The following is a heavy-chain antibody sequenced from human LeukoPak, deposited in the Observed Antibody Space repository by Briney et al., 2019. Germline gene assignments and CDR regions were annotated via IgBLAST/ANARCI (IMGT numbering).Heavy chain of an antibody. D-gene: IGHD3-22*01. CDR1: GGTFSSYA. CDR3: ARAPPTDSNYYDSSGYNNWFDP. CDR2: IIPILGIA. J-gene: IGHJ5*02. V-gene: IGHV1-69*04. Sequence: GASVKVSCKASGGTFSSYAISWVRQAPGQGLEWMGRIIPILGIANYAQKFQGRVTITAGKSTSTAYMELSSLRSEDTAVYYCARAPPTDSNYYDSSGYNNWFDPWGQGTLVTVSS.